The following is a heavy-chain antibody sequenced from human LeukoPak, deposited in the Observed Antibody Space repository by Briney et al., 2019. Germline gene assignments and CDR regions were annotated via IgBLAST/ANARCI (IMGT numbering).Heavy chain of an antibody. V-gene: IGHV3-21*01. CDR2: ITSDSNHR. J-gene: IGHJ3*02. CDR3: ARDQYNSNGFDI. CDR1: GFTVSSNY. D-gene: IGHD6-13*01. Sequence: GGSLRLSCAASGFTVSSNYMNWVRQAPGKGLEWVSSITSDSNHRYYADSVKGRFTISRDNGENSLYLQMNSLRAEDTAVYYCARDQYNSNGFDIWGHGTMVTVSS.